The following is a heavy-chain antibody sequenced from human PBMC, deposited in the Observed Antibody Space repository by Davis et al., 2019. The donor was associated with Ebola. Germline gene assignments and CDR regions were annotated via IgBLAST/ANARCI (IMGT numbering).Heavy chain of an antibody. J-gene: IGHJ2*01. CDR1: GFIFSNYG. CDR2: IKQDGSEK. CDR3: ARAQGVVQGYFDL. V-gene: IGHV3-7*03. Sequence: GGSLRLSCAASGFIFSNYGMHWVRQAPGKGLEWVANIKQDGSEKYYVDSVKGRFTISRDSSKNTLYLQMNSLRAEDTAVYYCARAQGVVQGYFDLWGRGTVVTVSS. D-gene: IGHD2-15*01.